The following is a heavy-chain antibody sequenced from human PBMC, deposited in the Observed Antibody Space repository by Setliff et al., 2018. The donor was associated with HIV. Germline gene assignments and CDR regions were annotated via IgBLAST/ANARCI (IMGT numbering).Heavy chain of an antibody. J-gene: IGHJ4*02. D-gene: IGHD4-17*01. V-gene: IGHV1-69*05. CDR2: IIPIFGTA. Sequence: ASVKVSCKASGGTFSSYAISWVRQAPGQGLEWMGGIIPIFGTANYAQKFQGRVTITTDESTSTAYMELSSLRSEDTAVYYCASFTVTTKRTIDYWGQGTLVTVSS. CDR3: ASFTVTTKRTIDY. CDR1: GGTFSSYA.